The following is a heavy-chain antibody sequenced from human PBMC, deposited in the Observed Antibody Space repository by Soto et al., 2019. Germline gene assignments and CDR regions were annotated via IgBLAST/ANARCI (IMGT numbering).Heavy chain of an antibody. Sequence: SETLSLTCTVSGGSISSYYWSWIRQPPGKGLEWIGYIHYSGATKYNPSLKSRVTISVDTSKNQFSLKVSSVTAADTAVYYCARRAGYYYDTSVGAHDYWGQGTVVTVSS. CDR1: GGSISSYY. J-gene: IGHJ4*02. V-gene: IGHV4-59*08. D-gene: IGHD3-22*01. CDR2: IHYSGAT. CDR3: ARRAGYYYDTSVGAHDY.